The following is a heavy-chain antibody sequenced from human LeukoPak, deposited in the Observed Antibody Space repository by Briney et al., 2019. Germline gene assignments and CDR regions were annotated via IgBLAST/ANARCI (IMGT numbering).Heavy chain of an antibody. CDR3: ARSGRNLIRGVALYYYMDV. J-gene: IGHJ6*03. Sequence: SETLSLTCAVYGGSFSGYYWSWIRQPPGKGLEWIGEINHSGSTNYNPSLKSRVTISVDTSKHQFSLKLSSVTAADTAVYYCARSGRNLIRGVALYYYMDVWGKGTTVTVSS. D-gene: IGHD3-10*01. CDR2: INHSGST. V-gene: IGHV4-34*01. CDR1: GGSFSGYY.